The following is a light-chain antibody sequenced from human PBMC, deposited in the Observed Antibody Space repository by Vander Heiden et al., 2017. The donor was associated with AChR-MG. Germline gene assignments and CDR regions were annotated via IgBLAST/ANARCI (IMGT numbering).Light chain of an antibody. CDR3: QQLSSDAPTLS. J-gene: IGKJ4*01. CDR2: GAS. CDR1: QAISFY. Sequence: IQLTQSPSALSASVGDRVTITCRASQAISFYLAWYQQKSWKAPKLLIYGASTLQSWVPSRFIGSRSGTDFSLTITRLQPDDFATYYCQQLSSDAPTLSFGG. V-gene: IGKV1-9*01.